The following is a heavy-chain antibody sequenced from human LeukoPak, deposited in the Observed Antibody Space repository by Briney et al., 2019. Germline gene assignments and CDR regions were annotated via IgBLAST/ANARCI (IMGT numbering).Heavy chain of an antibody. CDR1: GFTFSSYG. CDR2: IRCDGSNK. Sequence: PGGSLRLSCAASGFTFSSYGMHWVRQAPGKGLEWVAFIRCDGSNKYYADSVKGRFTISRDNSKNTLYLQMNSLRAEDTAVYYCAKDRGRGYTYYYYMDVWGKGTTVTVSS. V-gene: IGHV3-30*02. J-gene: IGHJ6*03. CDR3: AKDRGRGYTYYYYMDV. D-gene: IGHD5-18*01.